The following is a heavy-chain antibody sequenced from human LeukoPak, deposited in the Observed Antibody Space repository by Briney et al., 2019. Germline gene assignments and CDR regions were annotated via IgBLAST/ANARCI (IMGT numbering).Heavy chain of an antibody. CDR3: ARNGPTAAGAFDI. V-gene: IGHV4-59*08. D-gene: IGHD6-13*01. CDR1: GESISGFY. J-gene: IGHJ3*02. CDR2: IYYSGST. Sequence: SETLSLTCTVSGESISGFYWNWIRQPPGKGLEWLGYIYYSGSTNYNPSLKSRVTISIDTSKNQFSLKLSSVTAADTAVYYCARNGPTAAGAFDIWGQGTPVTVSS.